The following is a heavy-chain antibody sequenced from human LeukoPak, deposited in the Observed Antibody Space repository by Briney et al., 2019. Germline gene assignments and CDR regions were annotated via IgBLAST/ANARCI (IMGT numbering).Heavy chain of an antibody. CDR1: GGSFSGYY. J-gene: IGHJ5*02. V-gene: IGHV4-34*01. CDR3: ARSSSGWYRRSRIWFDP. Sequence: SETLSLTCAVYGGSFSGYYWSWIRQPPGKGLEWIGEINHSGSTNYNPSLKSRVTISVDTSKNQFSLKLSSVTAADTAVYYCARSSSGWYRRSRIWFDPWGQRTLVTVSS. CDR2: INHSGST. D-gene: IGHD6-19*01.